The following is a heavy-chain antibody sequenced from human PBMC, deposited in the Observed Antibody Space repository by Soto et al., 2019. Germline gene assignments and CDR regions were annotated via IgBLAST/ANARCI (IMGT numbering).Heavy chain of an antibody. CDR3: ASITVAGFDAFDI. D-gene: IGHD6-19*01. CDR1: GGTFSSYT. CDR2: IIPILGIA. Sequence: QVQLVQSGAEVKKPGSSVKVSCKASGGTFSSYTSSWVRQAPGQGLEWMGRIIPILGIANYAQKFQGRVTITADKSTSTAYMELSSLRSEDTAVYYCASITVAGFDAFDIWGQGTMVTVSS. V-gene: IGHV1-69*02. J-gene: IGHJ3*02.